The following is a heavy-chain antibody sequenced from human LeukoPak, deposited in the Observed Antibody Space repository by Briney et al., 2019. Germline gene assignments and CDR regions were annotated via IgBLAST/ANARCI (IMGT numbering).Heavy chain of an antibody. CDR1: GYTFTGYY. V-gene: IGHV7-4-1*02. CDR2: INTNTGNP. Sequence: GASVKVSCKASGYTFTGYYMHWVRQAPGQGLEWMGWINTNTGNPTYAQGFTGRFVFSLDTSVSTAYLQISSLKAEDTAVYYCARGIGYYYDSSGPLDYWGQGTLVTVSS. J-gene: IGHJ4*02. CDR3: ARGIGYYYDSSGPLDY. D-gene: IGHD3-22*01.